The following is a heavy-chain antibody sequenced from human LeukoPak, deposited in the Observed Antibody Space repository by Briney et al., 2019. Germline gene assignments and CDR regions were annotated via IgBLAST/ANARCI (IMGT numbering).Heavy chain of an antibody. D-gene: IGHD1-7*01. CDR2: IIPIFGTA. Sequence: SVKVSCKASGGTFSSYAISWVRQASGQGLEWMGRIIPIFGTANYAQKFQGRVTITTDESTSTAYMELSSLRAEDTAVYYCARDYGYNWNYGGGGWFDPWGQGTLVTVSS. V-gene: IGHV1-69*05. CDR3: ARDYGYNWNYGGGGWFDP. J-gene: IGHJ5*02. CDR1: GGTFSSYA.